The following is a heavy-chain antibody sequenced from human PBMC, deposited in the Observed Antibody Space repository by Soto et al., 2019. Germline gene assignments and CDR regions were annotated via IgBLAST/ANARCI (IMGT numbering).Heavy chain of an antibody. CDR2: IYWYDSK. CDR3: AHKGYGDYPLDY. CDR1: GFSLSTSGVG. Sequence: QITLKESGPTLVKPTQTLTLTCTFSGFSLSTSGVGVGWIRQPPGKALEWLAVIYWYDSKHYSPSLESRLTIPKDTSKNQVVLTMPNMDPVDTATYYCAHKGYGDYPLDYWGQGTLVTVSS. J-gene: IGHJ4*02. V-gene: IGHV2-5*01. D-gene: IGHD4-17*01.